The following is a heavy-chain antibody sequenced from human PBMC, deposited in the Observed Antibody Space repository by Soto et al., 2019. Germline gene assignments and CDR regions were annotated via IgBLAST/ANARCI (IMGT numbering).Heavy chain of an antibody. Sequence: ESLKISCKGSGYSFTSYWIGWVRQMPGKGLEWMGIIYPGDSDTRYSPSFQGQVTISADESISTAYLQWSSLKASDTAMYYCARHDSGYDYNYYYYGMDVWGQGNTVTVSS. J-gene: IGHJ6*02. CDR1: GYSFTSYW. CDR2: IYPGDSDT. D-gene: IGHD5-12*01. CDR3: ARHDSGYDYNYYYYGMDV. V-gene: IGHV5-51*01.